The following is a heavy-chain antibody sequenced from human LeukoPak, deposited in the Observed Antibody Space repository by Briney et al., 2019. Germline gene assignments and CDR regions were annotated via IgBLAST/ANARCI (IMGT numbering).Heavy chain of an antibody. D-gene: IGHD3-3*01. CDR2: INPSGGST. V-gene: IGHV1-46*01. CDR1: GYTLTSYY. CDR3: ARGVRSGREKNWFDP. Sequence: ASVKVSCKASGYTLTSYYMHWVRQAPGQGLEWMGIINPSGGSTSYAQKFQGRVTKTRDMPTSTVYMELSSLRSEDTAVYYCARGVRSGREKNWFDPWGKGTLVTVSS. J-gene: IGHJ5*02.